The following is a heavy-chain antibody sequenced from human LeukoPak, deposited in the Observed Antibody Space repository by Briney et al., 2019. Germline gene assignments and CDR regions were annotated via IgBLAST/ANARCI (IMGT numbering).Heavy chain of an antibody. CDR1: GFTFSSYW. J-gene: IGHJ4*02. CDR3: VREYTSSSGRAFDY. D-gene: IGHD6-6*01. V-gene: IGHV3-74*01. CDR2: INSDGNIT. Sequence: PGGSLRLSCAASGFTFSSYWMHWVRQAPGKGLVWVSRINSDGNITTYADSVKGRFTISRDNAKNTLYLQMNSLRAEYTAVYYCVREYTSSSGRAFDYWGQGTLVTVSS.